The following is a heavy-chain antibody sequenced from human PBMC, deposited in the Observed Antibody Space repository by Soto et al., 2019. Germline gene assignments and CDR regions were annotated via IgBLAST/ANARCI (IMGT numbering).Heavy chain of an antibody. CDR3: AKFPRGNYEPS. J-gene: IGHJ5*02. Sequence: GGSRRRSCVVSGFTFKNYVMHWVRQAPGKGLEWVSVLSYDGSEKDYAASVRGRFTISRDNSKNTLYLQMNSLRTEDTAIYYCAKFPRGNYEPSWGQGTLVTVSS. D-gene: IGHD3-3*01. CDR2: LSYDGSEK. CDR1: GFTFKNYV. V-gene: IGHV3-30*18.